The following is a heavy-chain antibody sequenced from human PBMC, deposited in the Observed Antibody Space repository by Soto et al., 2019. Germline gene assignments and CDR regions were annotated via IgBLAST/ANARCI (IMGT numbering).Heavy chain of an antibody. CDR3: ARGRGTPHYYYYYMDV. Sequence: QVQLQQWGAGLLKPSETLSLTCAVYGGSFSGYYWSWIRQPPGKGLEWIGEINHSGSTNYNPSLKSRVTIPVDTSKNQFSLKLSSVTAADTAVYYCARGRGTPHYYYYYMDVWGKGTTVTVSS. CDR2: INHSGST. V-gene: IGHV4-34*01. J-gene: IGHJ6*03. CDR1: GGSFSGYY. D-gene: IGHD1-1*01.